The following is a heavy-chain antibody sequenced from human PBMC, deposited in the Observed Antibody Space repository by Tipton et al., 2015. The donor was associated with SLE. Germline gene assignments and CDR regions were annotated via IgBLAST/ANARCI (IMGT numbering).Heavy chain of an antibody. CDR2: IYYSGST. CDR3: ARDRTGGAGFDY. Sequence: TLSLTCTVSGGSISSYCWSWIRQPPGKGLQWIGYIYYSGSTNYNPSLKSRVTISVDTSKKQFSLKLSSVTAADTAVYYCARDRTGGAGFDYWGQGTLVTVSS. CDR1: GGSISSYC. V-gene: IGHV4-59*01. D-gene: IGHD1-1*01. J-gene: IGHJ4*02.